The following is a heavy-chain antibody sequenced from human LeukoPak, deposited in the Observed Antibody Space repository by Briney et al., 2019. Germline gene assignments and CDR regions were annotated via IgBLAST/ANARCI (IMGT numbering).Heavy chain of an antibody. Sequence: PSETLSLTCAVYGGSFSGYYWSWIRQPPGKGLEWIGEINHSGSTNYNPSLKNRVTISVDTSKNQFSLKLSSVTAADTAVYYCARARSLDYSSAFDIWGQGTMVTVSS. CDR3: ARARSLDYSSAFDI. CDR2: INHSGST. CDR1: GGSFSGYY. D-gene: IGHD2-21*01. J-gene: IGHJ3*02. V-gene: IGHV4-34*01.